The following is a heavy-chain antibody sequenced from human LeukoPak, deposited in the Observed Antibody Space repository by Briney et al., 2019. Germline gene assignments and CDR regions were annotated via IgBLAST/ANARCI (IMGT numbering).Heavy chain of an antibody. J-gene: IGHJ4*02. Sequence: GGSLRLSCAAFGFTFSSYSMNWVRQAPGKGLEWVSYISSSSSTIYYADSVKGRFTISRDNAKNSLYLQMNSLRAEDTAVYYCARDPCCGGSCSVAGYFDYWGQGTLVTVSS. CDR2: ISSSSSTI. CDR3: ARDPCCGGSCSVAGYFDY. CDR1: GFTFSSYS. D-gene: IGHD2-15*01. V-gene: IGHV3-48*04.